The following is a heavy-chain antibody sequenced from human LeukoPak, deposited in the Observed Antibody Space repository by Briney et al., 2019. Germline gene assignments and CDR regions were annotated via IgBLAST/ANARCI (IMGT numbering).Heavy chain of an antibody. D-gene: IGHD6-19*01. V-gene: IGHV3-23*01. Sequence: GGSLRLSCAASGFTFSSYAMSWIRQGPGKGLEWVSGISDSGGSTYYADPVKGRFTISRDNSKNTLYLQMNSLRAEDTAVYYCAKLPVSYSSGWSNFDYWGQGTLVTVSS. CDR3: AKLPVSYSSGWSNFDY. CDR1: GFTFSSYA. CDR2: ISDSGGST. J-gene: IGHJ4*02.